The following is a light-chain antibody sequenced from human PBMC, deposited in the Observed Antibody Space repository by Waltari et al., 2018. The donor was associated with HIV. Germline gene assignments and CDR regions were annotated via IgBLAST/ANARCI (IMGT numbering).Light chain of an antibody. CDR1: SSNIGSNF. CDR2: RNS. V-gene: IGLV1-47*01. CDR3: AAWDDSLSGGV. Sequence: QSVLTQPPSTSGTPGQSVTITCSGSSSNIGSNFVYWYQQVPGTAPKLLISRNSQRPSGVPDRFSGSKSGTSASLAISGLRAEDEADYYYAAWDDSLSGGVFGGGTKLTVL. J-gene: IGLJ2*01.